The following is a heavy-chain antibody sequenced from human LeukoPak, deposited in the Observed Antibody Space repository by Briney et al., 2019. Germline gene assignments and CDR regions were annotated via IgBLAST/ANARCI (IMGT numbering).Heavy chain of an antibody. J-gene: IGHJ4*02. CDR3: ARDLNYYDSSGYPE. CDR1: GFTFSDYY. CDR2: ISSCGSTI. D-gene: IGHD3-22*01. V-gene: IGHV3-11*01. Sequence: GGSLRLSCAASGFTFSDYYMSWIRQAPGKGLEWVSYISSCGSTIYYADSVKGRFTISRDNAKNSLYLQMNSLRAEDTAVYYCARDLNYYDSSGYPEWGQGTLVTVSS.